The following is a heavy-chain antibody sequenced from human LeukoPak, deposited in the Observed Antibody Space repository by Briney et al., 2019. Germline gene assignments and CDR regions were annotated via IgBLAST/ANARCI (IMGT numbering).Heavy chain of an antibody. Sequence: PAETLSLTCTVSGGSISSSSYYCGWSRQPPGKGLEWIGRIYYSGSTYYNPSLKSRVTISVDTSKNQCSMKLSSVTAADTAVYYCARGNNWNLNWFDPWGQGTLVTVSS. J-gene: IGHJ5*02. CDR1: GGSISSSSYY. D-gene: IGHD1-20*01. CDR3: ARGNNWNLNWFDP. V-gene: IGHV4-39*01. CDR2: IYYSGST.